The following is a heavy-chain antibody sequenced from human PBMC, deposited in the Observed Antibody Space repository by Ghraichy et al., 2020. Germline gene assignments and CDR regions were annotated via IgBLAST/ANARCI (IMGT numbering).Heavy chain of an antibody. CDR1: GGSVNNNHW. CDR3: ARARDGDFDY. V-gene: IGHV4-4*02. Sequence: SETRSLTCVVSGGSVNNNHWWSWVRQAPYKGLEWIGEISHSGSTSYNPSLKSRVTMSVDKSKNQFSLKMNSVTAADTAVYYCARARDGDFDYWGQGTLVTVSS. D-gene: IGHD3-10*01. J-gene: IGHJ4*02. CDR2: ISHSGST.